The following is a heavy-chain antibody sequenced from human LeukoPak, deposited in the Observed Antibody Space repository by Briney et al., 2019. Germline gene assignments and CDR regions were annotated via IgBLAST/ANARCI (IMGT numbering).Heavy chain of an antibody. J-gene: IGHJ3*01. Sequence: SVKVSCKASGDPFSRCAFSWVRQAPGQGLEWMGEITPIDGTANFAQNFQGRDTITAEESTSTAYMQLSSLRSEETAVYYCARDPGAPVPAFDVWGQGTMVTVSS. V-gene: IGHV1-69*01. CDR3: ARDPGAPVPAFDV. CDR1: GDPFSRCA. CDR2: ITPIDGTA.